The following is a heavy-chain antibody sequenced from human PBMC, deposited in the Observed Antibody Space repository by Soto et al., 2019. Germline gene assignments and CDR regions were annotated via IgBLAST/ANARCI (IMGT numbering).Heavy chain of an antibody. D-gene: IGHD5-18*01. J-gene: IGHJ5*02. CDR2: ISSNSAYI. CDR3: TRRASRYSSTRSWLDP. Sequence: GGSLRLSCAASGFTFRSFTMNWVRQAPGKGLEWVSTISSNSAYIYYTDALRGRFTISRDNAKNSLHLPMNSLRAEDTSVYYCTRRASRYSSTRSWLDPCDPGILGSVFS. V-gene: IGHV3-21*01. CDR1: GFTFRSFT.